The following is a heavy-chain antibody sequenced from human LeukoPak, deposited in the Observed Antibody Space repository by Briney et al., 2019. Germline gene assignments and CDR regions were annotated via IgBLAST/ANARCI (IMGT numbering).Heavy chain of an antibody. V-gene: IGHV4-61*05. D-gene: IGHD2-2*02. CDR3: ARVTYNAFDI. J-gene: IGHJ3*02. Sequence: PSETLSLTCTVSGGSISSSSYYWGWIRQPPGKGLEWIGYIYYSGSTNYNPSLKSRVTISVDTSKNQFSLKLSSVTAADTAVYYCARVTYNAFDIWGQGTMVTVSS. CDR1: GGSISSSSYY. CDR2: IYYSGST.